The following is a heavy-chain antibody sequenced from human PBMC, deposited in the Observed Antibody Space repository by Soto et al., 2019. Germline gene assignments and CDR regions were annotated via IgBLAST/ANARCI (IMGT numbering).Heavy chain of an antibody. V-gene: IGHV1-2*04. D-gene: IGHD2-21*02. J-gene: IGHJ4*02. CDR1: GYTFTGYY. CDR3: ARERAYCGGDCYSLDY. CDR2: INPNSGGT. Sequence: ASVKVSCKASGYTFTGYYMHWVRQAPGQGLEWMGWINPNSGGTNYAQKFQGWVTMTRDTSTSTAYMELSRLRSDDTAVYYCARERAYCGGDCYSLDYWGQGTLVIVSS.